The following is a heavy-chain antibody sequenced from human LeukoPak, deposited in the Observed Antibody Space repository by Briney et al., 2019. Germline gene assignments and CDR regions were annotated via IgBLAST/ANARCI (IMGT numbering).Heavy chain of an antibody. CDR1: GFTFSTAW. CDR2: IRSKIDGGAT. CDR3: YTSITDY. J-gene: IGHJ4*02. D-gene: IGHD2-21*01. V-gene: IGHV3-15*07. Sequence: GGSLRLSCAASGFTFSTAWMSWVRQAPGKGLEWVGRIRSKIDGGATDYAAPVKGRFTISRDDSKNTLYLQINSLKIEDTAMYYCYTSITDYWGQGTLVTVSS.